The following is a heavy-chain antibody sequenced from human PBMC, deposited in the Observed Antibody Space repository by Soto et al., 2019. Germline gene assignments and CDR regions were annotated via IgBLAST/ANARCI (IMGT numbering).Heavy chain of an antibody. V-gene: IGHV5-51*01. J-gene: IGHJ4*01. Sequence: GESLKISCQGSGYIFTNYWIGWVRQMPGKGLEWMGIIYPGDSDTRYSPSFQGQVTISADKSINTAYLQWSSLKASDTAMYYCTRHQYPQKEMPTIGIYTHYWGHGTLVTVSS. D-gene: IGHD3-3*02. CDR3: TRHQYPQKEMPTIGIYTHY. CDR2: IYPGDSDT. CDR1: GYIFTNYW.